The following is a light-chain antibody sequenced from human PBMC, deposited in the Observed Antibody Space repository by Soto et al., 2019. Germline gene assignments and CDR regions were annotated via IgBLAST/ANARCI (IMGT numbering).Light chain of an antibody. CDR2: AAS. Sequence: DIQMTQSPSSLSASVGDRVTITCRASQSISSYLNWYQQKPGKAPKLLIYAASSLQSGVPSRFSGSGSGTDFTLTISRLEPEDFAVFYCHHYGTSPPTFGQGTKVDIK. J-gene: IGKJ1*01. V-gene: IGKV1-39*01. CDR1: QSISSY. CDR3: HHYGTSPPT.